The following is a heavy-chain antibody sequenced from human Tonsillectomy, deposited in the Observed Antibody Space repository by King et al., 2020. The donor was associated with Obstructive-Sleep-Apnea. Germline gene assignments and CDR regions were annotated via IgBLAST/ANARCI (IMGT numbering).Heavy chain of an antibody. D-gene: IGHD1-26*01. CDR1: GYRFTSFW. Sequence: DEQLVQSGAEVKKPGESLKISCKVSGYRFTSFWIGWVRQMPGKGLEWVGIIYPGDSDTTYSPSFQGQVIISADKSISTTYLQWSSLKASDTAIYYCARHGDSGTYPWYFDLWGRGTLVTVSS. CDR2: IYPGDSDT. J-gene: IGHJ2*01. CDR3: ARHGDSGTYPWYFDL. V-gene: IGHV5-51*01.